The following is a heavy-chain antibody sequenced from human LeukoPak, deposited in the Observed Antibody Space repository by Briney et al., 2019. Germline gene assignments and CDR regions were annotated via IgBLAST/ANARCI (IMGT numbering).Heavy chain of an antibody. D-gene: IGHD1-14*01. CDR2: IYYSGST. CDR1: GGSVSSGSYY. CDR3: ARVGNRRTPFDY. Sequence: PSETLSLTCTVSGGSVSSGSYYWSWIRQPPGKGLEWIGYIYYSGSTNYNPSHKSRVTISVDTSKNQFSLKLRSVTAADTAVYYCARVGNRRTPFDYWGQGTLVTVSS. J-gene: IGHJ4*02. V-gene: IGHV4-61*01.